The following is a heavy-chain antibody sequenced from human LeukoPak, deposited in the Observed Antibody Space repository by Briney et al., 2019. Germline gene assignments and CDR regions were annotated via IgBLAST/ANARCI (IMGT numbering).Heavy chain of an antibody. D-gene: IGHD3-22*01. CDR3: ARLKYYYDSSGYRAEYFQH. Sequence: SQTLSLTCAVSGGSISSGGYSWSWIRQPPGKGLEWIGSIYYSGSTYYNPSLKSRVTISVDTSKNQFSLKLSSVTAADTAVYYCARLKYYYDSSGYRAEYFQHWGQGTLVTVSS. CDR1: GGSISSGGYS. CDR2: IYYSGST. V-gene: IGHV4-30-2*03. J-gene: IGHJ1*01.